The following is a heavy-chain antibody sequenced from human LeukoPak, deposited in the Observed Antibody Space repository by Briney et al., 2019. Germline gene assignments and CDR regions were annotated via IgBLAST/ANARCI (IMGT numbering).Heavy chain of an antibody. CDR3: ARQDPTSSWFYDF. J-gene: IGHJ4*02. V-gene: IGHV4-30-4*01. CDR2: IHDSGST. D-gene: IGHD6-13*01. CDR1: GGSISSGDHY. Sequence: SETLSLTCTVSGGSISSGDHYWSWIRQPPGKGLEWIGYIHDSGSTYYNPSLKSRLTISADTSKNQFSLKLNSVTAADTAVYYCARQDPTSSWFYDFWGQGTLVTVSS.